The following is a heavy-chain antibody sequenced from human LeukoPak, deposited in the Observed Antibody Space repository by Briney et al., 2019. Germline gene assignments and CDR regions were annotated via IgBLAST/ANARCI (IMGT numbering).Heavy chain of an antibody. J-gene: IGHJ4*02. CDR1: GFTVSSNY. Sequence: PGGSLRLSCAASGFTVSSNYMSWVRQAPGKGLEWVSVIYSGGSTYYADSVKGRFTISRDNSKNTLYLQMNSLRAEDTAVYYCARGLFLGYCSGGSCGNYFDYWGQGTLVTVSS. D-gene: IGHD2-15*01. V-gene: IGHV3-66*01. CDR2: IYSGGST. CDR3: ARGLFLGYCSGGSCGNYFDY.